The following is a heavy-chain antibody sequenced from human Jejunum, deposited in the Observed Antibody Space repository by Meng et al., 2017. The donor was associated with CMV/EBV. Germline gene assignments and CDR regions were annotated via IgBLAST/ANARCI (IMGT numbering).Heavy chain of an antibody. Sequence: QVRLVPSRAEVKKPGASVKVSCKASGYTFADYYIHWLRQAPGQGPEWLGWINPKNGGTNSAQRFKGRVTMTRDTSISTAYMELSRLRSDDTAVYYCARDLEMMLTAYYYWGQGTLVTVSS. V-gene: IGHV1-2*02. CDR1: GYTFADYY. CDR3: ARDLEMMLTAYYY. CDR2: INPKNGGT. D-gene: IGHD3-9*01. J-gene: IGHJ4*02.